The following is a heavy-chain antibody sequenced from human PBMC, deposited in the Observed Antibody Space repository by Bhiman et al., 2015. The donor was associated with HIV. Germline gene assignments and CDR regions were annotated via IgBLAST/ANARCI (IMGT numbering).Heavy chain of an antibody. V-gene: IGHV3-33*06. Sequence: QVQLVESGGGVVQPGRSLRLSCAASGFAFNIYGMNWVRQAPGKGLEWVAGIWFDGSTKYYADSVKGRFTISRDNSKNTLYLQIDSLRAEDTAIYYCAKDRAPWRTTVDLFDHWGQGTLVTVSS. CDR3: AKDRAPWRTTVDLFDH. CDR2: IWFDGSTK. J-gene: IGHJ4*02. D-gene: IGHD4-23*01. CDR1: GFAFNIYG.